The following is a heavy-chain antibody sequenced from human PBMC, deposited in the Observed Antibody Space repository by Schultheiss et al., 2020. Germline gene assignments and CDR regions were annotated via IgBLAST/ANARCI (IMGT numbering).Heavy chain of an antibody. CDR2: INAGNGNT. CDR1: GYTFTSYA. D-gene: IGHD3-3*01. Sequence: AFVKVSYKASGYTFTSYAMHWVRQAPGQRLAWMGWINAGNGNTKYSQKFQGRVTITRDTSASTAYMELSSLRSEDTAVYYCAKGGRFLEWLSDYYYYGMDVWGKGTTVTGSS. V-gene: IGHV1-3*01. CDR3: AKGGRFLEWLSDYYYYGMDV. J-gene: IGHJ6*04.